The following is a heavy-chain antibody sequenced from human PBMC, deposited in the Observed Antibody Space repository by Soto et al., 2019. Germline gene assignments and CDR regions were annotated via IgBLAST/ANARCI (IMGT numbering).Heavy chain of an antibody. CDR2: ISRSSNSI. CDR3: ARRGVGSGWQEDF. D-gene: IGHD6-19*01. J-gene: IGHJ4*02. Sequence: GGSLRLSCAASGFTLSTYAMNWVRQAPGKGLEWVSYISRSSNSIYYADSVKGRFTITRDDARNSLYLHMNSLRDEDTAVYYCARRGVGSGWQEDFWGQGTQVTVSS. CDR1: GFTLSTYA. V-gene: IGHV3-48*02.